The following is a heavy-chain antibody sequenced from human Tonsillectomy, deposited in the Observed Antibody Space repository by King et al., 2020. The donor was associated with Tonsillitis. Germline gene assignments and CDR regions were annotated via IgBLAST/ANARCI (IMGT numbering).Heavy chain of an antibody. D-gene: IGHD3-10*02. V-gene: IGHV1-18*04. J-gene: IGHJ4*02. Sequence: QLVQSGAGVKKPGASMKVSCKASGYILSSYGISWVRQAPGQGLEWMGWISAYNGNTNYAQKFQGRVTMTTDTSTSTAHMELRSLKFDDTALCYCTRDLGVDEPMFVDHWGQGILVTVSS. CDR2: ISAYNGNT. CDR3: TRDLGVDEPMFVDH. CDR1: GYILSSYG.